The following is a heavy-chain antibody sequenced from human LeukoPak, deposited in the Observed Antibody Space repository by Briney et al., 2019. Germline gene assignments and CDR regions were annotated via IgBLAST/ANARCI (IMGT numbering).Heavy chain of an antibody. CDR3: ARDLCGGDCGHHPDDAFDI. D-gene: IGHD2-21*01. CDR1: GSTFTIYA. J-gene: IGHJ3*02. Sequence: SVTVSFTASGSTFTIYAVSWVRQAPGQRLEWVGGSIAIFGTANYAQKFQGRVTITADESTSTAYMELSSLRSEDTAVYYCARDLCGGDCGHHPDDAFDIWGQGTMVTVSS. V-gene: IGHV1-69*13. CDR2: SIAIFGTA.